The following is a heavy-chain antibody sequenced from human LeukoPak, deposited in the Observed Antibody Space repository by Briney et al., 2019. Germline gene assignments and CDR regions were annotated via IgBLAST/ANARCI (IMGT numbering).Heavy chain of an antibody. CDR1: GFTFSSYW. V-gene: IGHV3-7*01. D-gene: IGHD6-13*01. Sequence: TGGSLRLSCAASGFTFSSYWMSWVRQAPGKGLEWVANIKQDGSEKYYVDSVKGRFTISRDSAKNSLYLQMNSLRAEDTAVYYCARGNLIAAAGTSYFDYWGQGTLVTVSS. J-gene: IGHJ4*02. CDR3: ARGNLIAAAGTSYFDY. CDR2: IKQDGSEK.